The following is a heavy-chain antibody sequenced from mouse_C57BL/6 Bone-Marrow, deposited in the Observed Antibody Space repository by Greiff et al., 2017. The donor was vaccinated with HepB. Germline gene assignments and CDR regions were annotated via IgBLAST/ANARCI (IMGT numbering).Heavy chain of an antibody. CDR2: ISSGGSYT. Sequence: EVQRVESGGDLVKPGGSLKLSCAASGFTFSSYGMSWVRQTPDKRLEWVATISSGGSYTYYPDSVKGRFTISRDNAKNTLYLQMSSLKSEDTAMYYCARRGLTYYYGSSYGYFDVWGTGTTVTVSS. V-gene: IGHV5-6*01. CDR1: GFTFSSYG. CDR3: ARRGLTYYYGSSYGYFDV. D-gene: IGHD1-1*01. J-gene: IGHJ1*03.